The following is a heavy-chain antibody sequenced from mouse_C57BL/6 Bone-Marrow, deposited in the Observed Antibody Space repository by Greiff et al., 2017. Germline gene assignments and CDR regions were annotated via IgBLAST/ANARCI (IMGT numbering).Heavy chain of an antibody. CDR3: ARIYYDDVGGVRYAMDY. D-gene: IGHD2-4*01. CDR2: INYDGSST. J-gene: IGHJ4*01. V-gene: IGHV5-16*01. CDR1: GFTFSDSY. Sequence: EVKLMESEGGLVQPGSSMKLSCTASGFTFSDSYMPWVRQVPEKGLEWVANINYDGSSTYYLDSLQSRFIISRDNATNILYLQMSSLKSEDTATYDCARIYYDDVGGVRYAMDYWGQGTSVTVSS.